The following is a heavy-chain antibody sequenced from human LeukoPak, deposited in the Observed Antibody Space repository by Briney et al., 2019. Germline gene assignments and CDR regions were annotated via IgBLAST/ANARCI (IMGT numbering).Heavy chain of an antibody. Sequence: KPGGSLRLSCAASGFTFSSYSMNWVRQAPGKGLVWVSSISSSSSYIYYADSVKGRFTISRDNAKNSLYLQMNSLRAEDTAVYYCAREAVWYCSSTSCDDYWGQGTLVTVSS. J-gene: IGHJ4*02. D-gene: IGHD2-2*01. V-gene: IGHV3-21*01. CDR3: AREAVWYCSSTSCDDY. CDR1: GFTFSSYS. CDR2: ISSSSSYI.